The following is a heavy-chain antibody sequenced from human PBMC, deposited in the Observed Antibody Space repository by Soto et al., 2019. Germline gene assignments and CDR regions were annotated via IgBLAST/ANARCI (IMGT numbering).Heavy chain of an antibody. V-gene: IGHV5-10-1*01. J-gene: IGHJ5*02. CDR1: GYSFTSYW. CDR3: ARHWVYGQQLALGWFDP. D-gene: IGHD6-13*01. CDR2: IDPSDSYT. Sequence: PGESLKISCKGSGYSFTSYWISWVRQMPGKGLEWMGRIDPSDSYTNYSPSFQGHVTISADKSISTAYLQWSSLKASDTAMYYCARHWVYGQQLALGWFDPWGQGTLVTVSS.